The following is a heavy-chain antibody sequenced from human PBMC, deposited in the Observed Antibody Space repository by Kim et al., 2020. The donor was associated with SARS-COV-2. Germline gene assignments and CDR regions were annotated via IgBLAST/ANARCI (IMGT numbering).Heavy chain of an antibody. D-gene: IGHD2-2*01. CDR1: GASVSSYY. J-gene: IGHJ4*02. Sequence: SETLSLTCTVSGASVSSYYSSWYRQFPGKGLEWIGYIYYSGSTNYNPSLKSRVTISVDRSKNQFSLKLSSVTAADTAVYYCARSAGRGGSSFFAVWGQGT. V-gene: IGHV4-59*02. CDR3: ARSAGRGGSSFFAV. CDR2: IYYSGST.